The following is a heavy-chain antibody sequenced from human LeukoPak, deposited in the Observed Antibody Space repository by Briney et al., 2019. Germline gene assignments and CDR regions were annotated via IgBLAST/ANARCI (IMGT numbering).Heavy chain of an antibody. CDR2: ISSSGYYI. J-gene: IGHJ3*02. CDR1: GFTFNTYS. CDR3: AREGYNWDSQVDAFDT. D-gene: IGHD1-1*01. Sequence: GGCLRLSCAASGFTFNTYSMNWVRQAPGKGLEWVSSISSSGYYIYHADSVKGRFTISRDNAKNSLYLQMNSLRAEDTAVYYCAREGYNWDSQVDAFDTWGQGTMVTVSS. V-gene: IGHV3-21*01.